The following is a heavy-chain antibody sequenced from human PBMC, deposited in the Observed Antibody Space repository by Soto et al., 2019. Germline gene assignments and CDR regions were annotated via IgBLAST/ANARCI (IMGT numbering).Heavy chain of an antibody. J-gene: IGHJ4*02. Sequence: SETLSLTCTVSGGSISSGGYYWSWIRQPPGKGLEWIGYVYHTGGTSYNPSLKSRVSISMDTSKNQFSLNLDSVTAADTAVYFCARDFAYFDSWGQGTLVTVSS. CDR3: ARDFAYFDS. CDR1: GGSISSGGYY. D-gene: IGHD3-3*01. CDR2: VYHTGGT. V-gene: IGHV4-61*08.